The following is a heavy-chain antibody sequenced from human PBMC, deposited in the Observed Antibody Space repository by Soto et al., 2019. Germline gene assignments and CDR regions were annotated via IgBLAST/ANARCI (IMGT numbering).Heavy chain of an antibody. V-gene: IGHV4-39*01. Sequence: QLQLQESGPGLVKPSETLSLTCTVSGGSISSSSYYWGWIRQPPGKGLEWIGSIYYSGSTYYNPSLKSRVTISVDTSKNQFSLKLSSVTAADTAVYYCARPRVGGADWYFDLWGRGTPVTVSS. J-gene: IGHJ2*01. D-gene: IGHD1-26*01. CDR1: GGSISSSSYY. CDR3: ARPRVGGADWYFDL. CDR2: IYYSGST.